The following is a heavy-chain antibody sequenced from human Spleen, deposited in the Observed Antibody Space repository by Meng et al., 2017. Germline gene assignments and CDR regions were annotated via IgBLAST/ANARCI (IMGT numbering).Heavy chain of an antibody. CDR2: IYHSGST. Sequence: SETLSLTCTVSGGSINTYYWGWIRQPPGKGLEWIGSIYHSGSTYYNPSLKSRVTISVDTSKNQFSLKLSSVTAADTAVYYCARGKAAAGTTFDYWGQGTLVTVSS. J-gene: IGHJ4*02. CDR1: GGSINTYY. D-gene: IGHD6-13*01. V-gene: IGHV4-39*07. CDR3: ARGKAAAGTTFDY.